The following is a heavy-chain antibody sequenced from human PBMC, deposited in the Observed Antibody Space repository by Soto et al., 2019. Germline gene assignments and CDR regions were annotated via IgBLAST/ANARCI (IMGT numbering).Heavy chain of an antibody. V-gene: IGHV1-69*12. Sequence: QVQLVQSGAEVKKPGSSVKVSCKASGGTFSNYAISWVRQAPGRGLEWMGGIIPLFVTANYEQKFQGRVTITADESRSTAYIELNSLRYEDTALYYCARDSRYYFYSSGYFNFDSWGQGTLVTVSS. J-gene: IGHJ4*02. CDR1: GGTFSNYA. CDR2: IIPLFVTA. CDR3: ARDSRYYFYSSGYFNFDS. D-gene: IGHD3-22*01.